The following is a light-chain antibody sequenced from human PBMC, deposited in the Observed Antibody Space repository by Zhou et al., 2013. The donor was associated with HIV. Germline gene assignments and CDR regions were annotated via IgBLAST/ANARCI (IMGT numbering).Light chain of an antibody. CDR2: GAS. V-gene: IGKV3-15*01. CDR1: QSVSSN. J-gene: IGKJ2*01. Sequence: EIVMTQSPATLSVSPGERVTLSCRASQSVSSNLAWYQQKPGQAPRLLIYGASTRATGFPARFSGGGSGTEFTLTISSMQSEDFAVYYCQQYGSSPLFGQGTKLEIK. CDR3: QQYGSSPL.